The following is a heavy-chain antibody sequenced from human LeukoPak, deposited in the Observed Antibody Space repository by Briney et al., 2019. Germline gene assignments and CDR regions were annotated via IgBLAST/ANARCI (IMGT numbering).Heavy chain of an antibody. CDR2: IDHRGST. CDR1: GVTFSDYY. Sequence: SETLSLTCAVYGVTFSDYYWTWIRQSPGKGLEWIAEIDHRGSTNYNPSVRSRVTISADTSKNPFSLKLSSVSAADTAVYYCARARTFSCNGGPCPYFLDYWGQGTLVTVSS. D-gene: IGHD2-15*01. J-gene: IGHJ4*02. CDR3: ARARTFSCNGGPCPYFLDY. V-gene: IGHV4-34*01.